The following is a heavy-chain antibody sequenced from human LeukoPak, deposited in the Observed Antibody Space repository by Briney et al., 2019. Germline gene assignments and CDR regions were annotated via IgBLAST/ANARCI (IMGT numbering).Heavy chain of an antibody. J-gene: IGHJ4*02. D-gene: IGHD3-22*01. CDR3: AKGSMRYYDSSGYSSWFYFDY. V-gene: IGHV3-9*01. CDR2: ISWNSGSI. Sequence: GRSLRLSCAASGFTFDDYAMHWVRQAPGNGLEWVSGISWNSGSIGYADSVKGRFTISRDNAKNSLYLQMNSLRAEDTALYYCAKGSMRYYDSSGYSSWFYFDYWGQGTLVTVSS. CDR1: GFTFDDYA.